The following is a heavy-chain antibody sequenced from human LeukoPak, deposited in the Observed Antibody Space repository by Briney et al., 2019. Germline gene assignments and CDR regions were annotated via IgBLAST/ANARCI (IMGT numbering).Heavy chain of an antibody. J-gene: IGHJ6*02. CDR1: GYTFSRYG. V-gene: IGHV1-69*13. D-gene: IGHD4-23*01. CDR3: ARVTTVVTPYPTWHYGMDV. Sequence: ASVTVSCKASGYTFSRYGISWVRQAPGQGLEWMGGIIPIFGTANYAQKFQGRVTITADESTSTAYMELSSLRSEDTAVYYCARVTTVVTPYPTWHYGMDVWGQGTTVTVSS. CDR2: IIPIFGTA.